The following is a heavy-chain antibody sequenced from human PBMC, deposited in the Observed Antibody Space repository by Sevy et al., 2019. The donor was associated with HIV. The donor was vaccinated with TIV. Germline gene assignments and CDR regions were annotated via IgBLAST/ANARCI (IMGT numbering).Heavy chain of an antibody. V-gene: IGHV4-34*01. CDR3: VRGLLRFLEWLPPFDY. CDR2: INHSGST. D-gene: IGHD3-3*01. CDR1: GGSFSGYY. J-gene: IGHJ4*02. Sequence: SETLSLTCAVYGGSFSGYYWSWIRQPPGKGLEWIGEINHSGSTNYNPSLKSRVTISVDTSKNQFSLKLSSVTAADTAVYYCVRGLLRFLEWLPPFDYWGQGTLVTVSS.